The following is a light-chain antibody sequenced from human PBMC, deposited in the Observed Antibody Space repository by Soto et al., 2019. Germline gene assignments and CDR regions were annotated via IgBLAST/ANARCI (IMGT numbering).Light chain of an antibody. Sequence: DIQMTQSPSSVSASVGDRVTITCRASQDISNWLAWYQQLPGRAPKLLIHSAFTWQSGGPSRFSGSRSATDFTLSISSLQPDDFATYYCQQGKSYPLTFGGGTKVEI. J-gene: IGKJ4*01. CDR3: QQGKSYPLT. CDR1: QDISNW. V-gene: IGKV1-12*01. CDR2: SAF.